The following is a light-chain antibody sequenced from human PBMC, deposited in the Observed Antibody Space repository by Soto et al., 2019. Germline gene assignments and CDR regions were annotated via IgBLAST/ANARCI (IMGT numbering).Light chain of an antibody. Sequence: QAVLTQPASVSGSPGQSITISCTGSGSDIATFNYVSWYQQYPGKAPKLLIYQVTSRASGVSHRFSGSKSGNTAALTISGLQPEDDAEYYCNSYSSTSFYVFGTGTKVTVL. CDR1: GSDIATFNY. V-gene: IGLV2-14*01. CDR2: QVT. CDR3: NSYSSTSFYV. J-gene: IGLJ1*01.